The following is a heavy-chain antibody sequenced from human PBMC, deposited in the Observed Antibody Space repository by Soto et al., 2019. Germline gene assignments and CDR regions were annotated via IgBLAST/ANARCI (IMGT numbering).Heavy chain of an antibody. V-gene: IGHV3-30*18. Sequence: QVQLVESGGGVVQPGRSLRLSCVASGFTFSSYGMHWVSQAPGKGLEWVAIISYDGSNTYYADSVKGRFTISRDNSKNTLSLQMNSLRAEDTSVYYCAKEGGLSGSYYISSSYYFDYWGQGTLVTVSS. CDR2: ISYDGSNT. J-gene: IGHJ4*02. CDR1: GFTFSSYG. CDR3: AKEGGLSGSYYISSSYYFDY. D-gene: IGHD1-26*01.